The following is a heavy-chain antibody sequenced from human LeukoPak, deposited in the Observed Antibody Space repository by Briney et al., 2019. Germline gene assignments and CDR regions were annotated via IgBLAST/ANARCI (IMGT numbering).Heavy chain of an antibody. D-gene: IGHD3-10*01. CDR3: ARDRITMVRGVRGHWFDP. Sequence: SVKVSCKASGYTFTSYDINWVRQATGQGLEWMGWMNPNSGNTGYAQKFQGRVTMTRNTSISTAYMELSSLRSEDTAVYYCARDRITMVRGVRGHWFDPWGQGTLVTVSS. CDR2: MNPNSGNT. CDR1: GYTFTSYD. V-gene: IGHV1-8*01. J-gene: IGHJ5*02.